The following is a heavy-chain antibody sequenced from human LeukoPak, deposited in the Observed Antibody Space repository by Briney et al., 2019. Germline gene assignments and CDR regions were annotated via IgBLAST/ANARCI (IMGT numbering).Heavy chain of an antibody. CDR1: GFTFSSYA. Sequence: GGSLRLSCAASGFTFSSYAMSWVRQAPGKGLEWVSAISGSGGSTYYADSVKGRFTISRDNSKNTPYLQMNSLRAEDTAVYYCAKEGYTVTGSSYANYYYYYMDVWGKGTTVTVSS. CDR2: ISGSGGST. V-gene: IGHV3-23*01. J-gene: IGHJ6*03. CDR3: AKEGYTVTGSSYANYYYYYMDV. D-gene: IGHD4-17*01.